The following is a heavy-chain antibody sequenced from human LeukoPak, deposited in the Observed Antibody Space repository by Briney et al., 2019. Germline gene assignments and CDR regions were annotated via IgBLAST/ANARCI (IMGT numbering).Heavy chain of an antibody. CDR2: ISSSSSTI. Sequence: PGGSLRLSCAASGFTFSSYSMNWVRQAPGKGLEWVSYISSSSSTIYYADSVKGRFTIFRDNAKNSLYLQMNSLRAEDTAVYYCARDLLMVYALGLNWFDPWGQGTLVTVSS. V-gene: IGHV3-48*01. D-gene: IGHD2-8*01. J-gene: IGHJ5*02. CDR3: ARDLLMVYALGLNWFDP. CDR1: GFTFSSYS.